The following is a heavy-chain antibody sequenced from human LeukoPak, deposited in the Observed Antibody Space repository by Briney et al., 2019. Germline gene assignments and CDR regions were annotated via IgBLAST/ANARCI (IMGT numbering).Heavy chain of an antibody. J-gene: IGHJ4*02. Sequence: GGSLRLSCTASRFTFGDYAMSWVRQAPGKGLEWVGFIRSKAYGGTTEYAASVKGRFTISRDDSKSIAYLQMNSLKTEDTAVYYCTRAKYQLLYLSDYWGQGTLVTVSS. D-gene: IGHD2-2*02. CDR1: RFTFGDYA. CDR2: IRSKAYGGTT. CDR3: TRAKYQLLYLSDY. V-gene: IGHV3-49*04.